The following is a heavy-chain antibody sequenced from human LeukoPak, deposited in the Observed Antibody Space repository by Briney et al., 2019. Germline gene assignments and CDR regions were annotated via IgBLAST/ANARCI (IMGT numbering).Heavy chain of an antibody. CDR3: ARGRPVRGVNYYYYYMDV. V-gene: IGHV4-38-2*02. D-gene: IGHD3-10*01. CDR2: IYHSGST. J-gene: IGHJ6*03. Sequence: SETLSLTCTVSGYSISSGYYWGWIRQPPGKGLEWIGSIYHSGSTYYNPSLKSRVTISVDTSKNQFSLKLSSVTAADTAVYYCARGRPVRGVNYYYYYMDVWGKGTTVTVSS. CDR1: GYSISSGYY.